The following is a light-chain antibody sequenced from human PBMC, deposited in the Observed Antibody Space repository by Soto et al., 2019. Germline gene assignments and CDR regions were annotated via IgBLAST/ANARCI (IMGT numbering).Light chain of an antibody. CDR2: DVS. Sequence: QSALTQPASVSGSPGQSITISCTGTSSDVGAHNHVSWYQQHPGKAPKLMIYDVSNRPSGVSNRFSGSKSGNTASLTISGLQAEDEADYYCSSYRSDIRVIFGGGTKLTVL. V-gene: IGLV2-14*01. CDR1: SSDVGAHNH. CDR3: SSYRSDIRVI. J-gene: IGLJ2*01.